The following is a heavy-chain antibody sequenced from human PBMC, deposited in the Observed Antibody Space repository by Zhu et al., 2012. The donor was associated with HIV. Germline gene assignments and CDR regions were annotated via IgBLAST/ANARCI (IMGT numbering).Heavy chain of an antibody. CDR1: GGSISSTNYY. CDR2: IYYSGGR. CDR3: ARRGSQYLDRVDYYFDY. J-gene: IGHJ4*02. D-gene: IGHD1-20*01. Sequence: QVQLQESGPGLVKPSETLSLTCTVSGGSISSTNYYWGWIRQPPGKGLEWIGSIYYSGGRDHNAALKSRVTMSVDTSKNQFSVNLSSVTAADTAVYYCARRGSQYLDRVDYYFDYWSQGTLVTVSS. V-gene: IGHV4-39*01.